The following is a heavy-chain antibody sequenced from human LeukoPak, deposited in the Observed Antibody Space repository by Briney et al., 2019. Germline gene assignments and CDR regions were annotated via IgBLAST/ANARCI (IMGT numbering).Heavy chain of an antibody. CDR1: GSSFASYW. V-gene: IGHV5-51*01. J-gene: IGHJ5*02. Sequence: GESLNISCKASGSSFASYWIGGVRQMPGKGLKWMGIIYPGDSDTSYSPSFQGHATISADTSISTSYLKWTILKPSNTSIYYWARRVVVGVDPWGQGTLVTVSS. D-gene: IGHD2-2*01. CDR2: IYPGDSDT. CDR3: ARRVVVGVDP.